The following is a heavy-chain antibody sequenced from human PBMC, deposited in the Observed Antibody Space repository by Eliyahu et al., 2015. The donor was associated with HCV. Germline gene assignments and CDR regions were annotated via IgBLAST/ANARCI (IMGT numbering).Heavy chain of an antibody. Sequence: QVQLVESGGGVVQPGKSLRLSCAASGFPFSTFGMHWVRQAPGKGLEWVALISNDGTTKYYGESVKGRFTISRDNSNNTLYLQMSSLRPEDTAVYYCAKDRRAWILLNYFDYWGQGALVTVSS. J-gene: IGHJ4*02. CDR1: GFPFSTFG. CDR3: AKDRRAWILLNYFDY. CDR2: ISNDGTTK. V-gene: IGHV3-30*18. D-gene: IGHD5-12*01.